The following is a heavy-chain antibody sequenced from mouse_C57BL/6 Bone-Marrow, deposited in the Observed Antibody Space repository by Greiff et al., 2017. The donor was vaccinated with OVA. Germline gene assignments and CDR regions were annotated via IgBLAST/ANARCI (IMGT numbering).Heavy chain of an antibody. V-gene: IGHV2-2*01. CDR2: IWSGGST. CDR1: GFSLTSYG. CDR3: ARKAYYSNVYAMDY. Sequence: VQLQQSGPGLVQPSQSLSITCTVSGFSLTSYGVHWVRQSPGKGLEWLGVIWSGGSTDYNAAFISRLSISKDNSKSQVFFKMNSLQADDTAIYYCARKAYYSNVYAMDYWGQGTSVTVSS. D-gene: IGHD2-5*01. J-gene: IGHJ4*01.